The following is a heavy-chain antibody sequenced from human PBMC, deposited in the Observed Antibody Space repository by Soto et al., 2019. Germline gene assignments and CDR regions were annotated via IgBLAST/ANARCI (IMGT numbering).Heavy chain of an antibody. D-gene: IGHD2-2*01. V-gene: IGHV4-34*01. CDR2: INHSGST. J-gene: IGHJ4*02. Sequence: SGTLDLSCAVYGGSFSGYCWSWIRQSPGKGMEWIGEINHSGSTNYNPSLKSRVTISVDTSKNQFSLKLSSVTAADTAVYYCARSRFDIGVVRAVDYRGKGTLLTLS. CDR1: GGSFSGYC. CDR3: ARSRFDIGVVRAVDY.